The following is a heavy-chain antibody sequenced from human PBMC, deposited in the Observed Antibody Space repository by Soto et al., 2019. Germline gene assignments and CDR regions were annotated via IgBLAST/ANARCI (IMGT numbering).Heavy chain of an antibody. CDR2: ISWDGGST. CDR1: GFTFDDYT. CDR3: AKDAAALSGGMDV. V-gene: IGHV3-43*01. J-gene: IGHJ6*02. D-gene: IGHD3-10*01. Sequence: GGSLRLSCAASGFTFDDYTMHWVRQAPGKGLEWVSLISWDGGSTYYADSVKGRFTISRDNSKNSLYLQMNSLRTEDTALYYCAKDAAALSGGMDVWGQGTTVTVSS.